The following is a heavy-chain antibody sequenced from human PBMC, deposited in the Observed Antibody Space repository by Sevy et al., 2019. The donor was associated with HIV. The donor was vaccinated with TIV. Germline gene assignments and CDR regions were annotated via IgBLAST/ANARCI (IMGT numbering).Heavy chain of an antibody. CDR2: IYYNGHI. V-gene: IGHV4-59*08. D-gene: IGHD1-26*01. CDR1: GGYITSLY. Sequence: SETLSLTCTVSGGYITSLYWNWIRQPPGKGLEWIANIYYNGHINYNPPLKSRVTLSLDTSKNQFSLRLSSVTAADTAMYYCAGENAWGRGYSWGQGTLVTVSS. J-gene: IGHJ4*02. CDR3: AGENAWGRGYS.